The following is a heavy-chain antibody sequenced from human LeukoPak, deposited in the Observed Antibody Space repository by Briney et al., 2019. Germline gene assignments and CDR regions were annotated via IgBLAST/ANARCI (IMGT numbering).Heavy chain of an antibody. CDR3: ARVPYSNCPYYYYGMDV. Sequence: PSETLSLTCTVSGGSISSYYWSWLRQPPGKGLEWIGYIYYSGSTNYNPSLKSRVTISVDTSKNQFSLKLSSVTAADTAVYYCARVPYSNCPYYYYGMDVWGQGTTVTVSS. V-gene: IGHV4-59*01. CDR1: GGSISSYY. D-gene: IGHD4-11*01. J-gene: IGHJ6*02. CDR2: IYYSGST.